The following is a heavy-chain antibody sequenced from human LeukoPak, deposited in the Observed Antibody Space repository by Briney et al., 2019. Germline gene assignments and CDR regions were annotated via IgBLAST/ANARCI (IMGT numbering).Heavy chain of an antibody. Sequence: SETQSLTCTVSGGSISSSSYYWGWIRQPPGKGLKWIGSIYYSGSTYYNPSLKSRVTISVDTSKNQFSLKLSSVTAADTAVYYCARLPIMVREIAHDAFDIWGQGTMVTVSS. V-gene: IGHV4-39*01. D-gene: IGHD3-10*01. CDR3: ARLPIMVREIAHDAFDI. J-gene: IGHJ3*02. CDR2: IYYSGST. CDR1: GGSISSSSYY.